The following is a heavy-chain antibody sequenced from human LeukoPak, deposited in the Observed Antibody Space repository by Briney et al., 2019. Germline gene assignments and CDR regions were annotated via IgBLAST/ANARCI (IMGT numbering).Heavy chain of an antibody. CDR3: ARVFAGYDILTGYYANYFDY. V-gene: IGHV3-11*05. Sequence: PGGSLRLSCTASGFSLSDYYMSWIRQAPGKGLEWVSYISSIGSYTNYADSVKGRFTISRDNARNSLYLQMNSLRAEDTAVYYCARVFAGYDILTGYYANYFDYWGQGTLVTVSS. J-gene: IGHJ4*02. D-gene: IGHD3-9*01. CDR2: ISSIGSYT. CDR1: GFSLSDYY.